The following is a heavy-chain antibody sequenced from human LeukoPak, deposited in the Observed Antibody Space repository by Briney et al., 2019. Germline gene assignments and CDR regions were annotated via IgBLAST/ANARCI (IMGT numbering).Heavy chain of an antibody. CDR1: GFTFSSYG. J-gene: IGHJ4*02. D-gene: IGHD2-15*01. CDR3: AKDVGVAYFDY. Sequence: GGSLRLSYAASGFTFSSYGMHWVRQAPGKGLEWVAVISYDGSNKYYADSVKGRFTISRDNSKNTLYLQMNSLRAEDTAVYYCAKDVGVAYFDYWGQGTLVTVSS. CDR2: ISYDGSNK. V-gene: IGHV3-30*18.